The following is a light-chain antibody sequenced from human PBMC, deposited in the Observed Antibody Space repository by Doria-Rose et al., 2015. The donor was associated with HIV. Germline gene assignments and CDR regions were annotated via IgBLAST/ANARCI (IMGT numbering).Light chain of an antibody. J-gene: IGKJ1*01. CDR2: KAS. Sequence: DIRMTQSPSTLSASVGDRASITCRASQTISGWLAWYQQKPVKDPKLLIYKASTLENRVPSRFSGSGVGTEFALTISSLQPDDFATYYCQQYNSYSPSTFGQGTKVEIK. CDR3: QQYNSYSPST. CDR1: QTISGW. V-gene: IGKV1-5*03.